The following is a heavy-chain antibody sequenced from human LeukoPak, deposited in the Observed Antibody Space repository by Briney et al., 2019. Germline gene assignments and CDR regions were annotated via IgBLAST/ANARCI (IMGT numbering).Heavy chain of an antibody. CDR3: ARGAFGVYAFDI. J-gene: IGHJ3*02. D-gene: IGHD3-3*01. CDR1: GFTFSTYW. Sequence: GGSLRLSCEASGFTFSTYWMHWVRQAPGKGLVWVSRITPDGTSTTYADSVKGRFTISRDNAKNTLYVQMNSLRAEDTAVYYCARGAFGVYAFDIWGQGTMVTVSS. CDR2: ITPDGTST. V-gene: IGHV3-74*01.